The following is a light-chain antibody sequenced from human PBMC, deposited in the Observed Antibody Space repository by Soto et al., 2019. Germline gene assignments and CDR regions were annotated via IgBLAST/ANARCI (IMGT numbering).Light chain of an antibody. CDR2: VAS. CDR3: QHYDNWPIT. V-gene: IGKV3-15*01. Sequence: EIVMTQSPATLSVSPGERATLSCRASQSVSSNLAWYQQKPGQAPRLLIYVASTRATGIPARFSGSGSGTEFTLTISRLQSEDCAVFYCQHYDNWPITFGQGTRLEIK. CDR1: QSVSSN. J-gene: IGKJ5*01.